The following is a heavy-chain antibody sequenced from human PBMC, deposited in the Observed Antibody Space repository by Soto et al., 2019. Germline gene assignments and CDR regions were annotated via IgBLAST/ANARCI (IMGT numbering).Heavy chain of an antibody. Sequence: SVKVSCKASGGTFSSYAISWVRQAPGQGLEWMGGIIPIFGTANYAQKFQGRVTITADESTSTAYMELSSLRSEDTAVYYCAGGLSGVGYYYYYGMDVRGQGTIVTVSS. CDR3: AGGLSGVGYYYYYGMDV. V-gene: IGHV1-69*13. D-gene: IGHD3-16*02. CDR2: IIPIFGTA. J-gene: IGHJ6*02. CDR1: GGTFSSYA.